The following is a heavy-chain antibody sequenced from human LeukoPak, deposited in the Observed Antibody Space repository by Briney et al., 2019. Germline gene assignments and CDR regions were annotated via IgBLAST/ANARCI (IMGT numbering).Heavy chain of an antibody. CDR1: GYTFTGYY. V-gene: IGHV1-2*02. J-gene: IGHJ5*02. CDR3: ARDRELERANWFDP. CDR2: INPNSGGT. Sequence: ASVKVSCKASGYTFTGYYMHWVRQAPGQGLEWMGWINPNSGGTNYAQKFQGRVTMTRDTPISTAYMELSRLRSDDTAVYYCARDRELERANWFDPWGQGTLVTVSS. D-gene: IGHD1-1*01.